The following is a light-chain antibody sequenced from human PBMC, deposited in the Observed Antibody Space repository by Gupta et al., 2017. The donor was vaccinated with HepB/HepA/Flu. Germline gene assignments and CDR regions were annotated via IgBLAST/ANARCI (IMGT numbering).Light chain of an antibody. Sequence: QSVLTQPPSASGTPGQRVTIPCSGSSSNIGSNYVYWYQQLPGTAPKLLIYRNNQRPSGVPDRFSGSKSGTSASLAISGLRSEDEADYYCAAWDDSLHVVFGGGTKLTVL. CDR2: RNN. V-gene: IGLV1-47*01. J-gene: IGLJ2*01. CDR1: SSNIGSNY. CDR3: AAWDDSLHVV.